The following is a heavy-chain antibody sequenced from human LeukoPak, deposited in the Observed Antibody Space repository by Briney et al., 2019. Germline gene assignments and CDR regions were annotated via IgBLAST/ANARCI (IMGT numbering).Heavy chain of an antibody. CDR3: ARVYTMIVVVDY. Sequence: GGSLRLSCAASGFSVSNNYINWVRQAPGKGLEWVSSISASSSYLYYADSVKGRFTISRDNAKNSLYLQMNSLRAEDTAVYYCARVYTMIVVVDYWGQGTLVTVSS. CDR2: ISASSSYL. CDR1: GFSVSNNY. J-gene: IGHJ4*02. V-gene: IGHV3-21*01. D-gene: IGHD3-22*01.